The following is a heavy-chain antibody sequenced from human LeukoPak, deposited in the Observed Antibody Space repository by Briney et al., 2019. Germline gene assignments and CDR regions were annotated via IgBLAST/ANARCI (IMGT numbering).Heavy chain of an antibody. CDR1: GLTFSRYA. CDR3: AKQAYDSPRTDFDY. D-gene: IGHD3-22*01. V-gene: IGHV3-23*01. Sequence: GGSLRLSCAPSGLTFSRYAMSWVRQAPGKGLEWVSGVSTSGGSTYYADSVKGRFTISRDNTKNTLHLQMNSLRAEDTAMYYCAKQAYDSPRTDFDYWGQGALVTVSS. CDR2: VSTSGGST. J-gene: IGHJ4*02.